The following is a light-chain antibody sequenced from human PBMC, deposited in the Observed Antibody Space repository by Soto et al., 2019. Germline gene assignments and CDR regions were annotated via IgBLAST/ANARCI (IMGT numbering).Light chain of an antibody. Sequence: IVLTQSPGTLSLSPGEGASVSCRASQSLNSGYLAWYQQEPGQAPRLLIYGASSRATGIPDRFSGSRSGTNFTLTISRLEPEDFAVYFCQQYGSAPYTFGQGTKLEIK. CDR2: GAS. J-gene: IGKJ2*01. V-gene: IGKV3-20*01. CDR3: QQYGSAPYT. CDR1: QSLNSGY.